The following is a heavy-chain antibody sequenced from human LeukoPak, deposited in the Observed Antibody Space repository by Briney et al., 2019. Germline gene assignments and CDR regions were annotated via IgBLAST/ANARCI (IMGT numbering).Heavy chain of an antibody. CDR1: GFTFSSYS. CDR3: GSGPGPYGMDV. V-gene: IGHV3-21*01. D-gene: IGHD3-10*01. CDR2: ISSSSSYI. J-gene: IGHJ6*02. Sequence: PGESLRLSCAASGFTFSSYSMNWVRQAPGKGLEWVSSISSSSSYIYYADSVKGRFTISRDNAKNSLYLQMNSLRAEDTAVYYCGSGPGPYGMDVWGQGTTVTVSS.